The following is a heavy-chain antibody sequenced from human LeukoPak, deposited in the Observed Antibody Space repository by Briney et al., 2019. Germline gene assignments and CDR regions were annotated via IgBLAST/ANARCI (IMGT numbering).Heavy chain of an antibody. CDR3: ARYCSSTSCLWDYYYGMDV. CDR1: GGSFSGYY. D-gene: IGHD2-2*01. J-gene: IGHJ6*02. V-gene: IGHV4-34*01. CDR2: INHSGST. Sequence: SETLSLTCAVYGGSFSGYYWSWIRQPPGKGLEWIGEINHSGSTNCNPSLKSRVTISVDTSKNQFSLKLSSVTAADTAVYYCARYCSSTSCLWDYYYGMDVWGQGTTVTVSS.